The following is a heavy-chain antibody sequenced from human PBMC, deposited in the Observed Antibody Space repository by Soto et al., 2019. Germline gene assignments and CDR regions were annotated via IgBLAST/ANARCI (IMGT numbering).Heavy chain of an antibody. CDR3: ARGNALDV. Sequence: QGQLQQSGPGLVKPSQTLSLTCVISGDSVSSDMTSWNWIRQSPSRGLEWLGRTYYRSKWFHDYAASVKSRITINPDTSKNQFSLELNSMTPEDTAVYYCARGNALDVWGQGTVVTVSS. V-gene: IGHV6-1*01. CDR1: GDSVSSDMTS. J-gene: IGHJ3*01. CDR2: TYYRSKWFH. D-gene: IGHD3-10*01.